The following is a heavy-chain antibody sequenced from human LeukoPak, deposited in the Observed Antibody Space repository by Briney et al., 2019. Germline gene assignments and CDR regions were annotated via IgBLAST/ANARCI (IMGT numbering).Heavy chain of an antibody. J-gene: IGHJ6*03. CDR3: ATKVPNYDILTGYVDIYHYYMDV. CDR1: GYTFTSYY. CDR2: INPSGGST. D-gene: IGHD3-9*01. Sequence: ASVKVSCKASGYTFTSYYMHWVRQAPGQGLEWMGIINPSGGSTSYAQKFQGRVTMTRDMSTSTAYMELSSLRSEDTAIYFCATKVPNYDILTGYVDIYHYYMDVWGKGTTVTVSS. V-gene: IGHV1-46*01.